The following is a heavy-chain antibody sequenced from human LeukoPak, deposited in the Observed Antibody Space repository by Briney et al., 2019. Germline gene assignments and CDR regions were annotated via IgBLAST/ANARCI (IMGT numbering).Heavy chain of an antibody. CDR3: ARSILGVDY. CDR2: IASGTSTI. V-gene: IGHV3-48*02. J-gene: IGHJ4*02. D-gene: IGHD7-27*01. CDR1: GFPFSSYT. Sequence: RGSLRLSCAASGFPFSSYTMNWVRRAPGEGLEWVSHIASGTSTIYYADSVKGRFTISRDNAGNSLYLQMNSLRDEDTAVYYCARSILGVDYWGQGTLVTVSS.